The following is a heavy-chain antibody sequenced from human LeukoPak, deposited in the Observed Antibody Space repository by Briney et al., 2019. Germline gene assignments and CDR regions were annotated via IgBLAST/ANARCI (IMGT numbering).Heavy chain of an antibody. CDR2: IIPIFGTA. V-gene: IGHV1-69*05. CDR1: GGTFSSYA. Sequence: ASVKVSCKASGGTFSSYAISWVRQAPGQGLEWMGGIIPIFGTANYAQKFQGRVTMTRDTSTSTVYMELSGLRSEDTALYYCARIRDGYNDAYDIWGQGTMVTVSS. J-gene: IGHJ3*02. D-gene: IGHD5-24*01. CDR3: ARIRDGYNDAYDI.